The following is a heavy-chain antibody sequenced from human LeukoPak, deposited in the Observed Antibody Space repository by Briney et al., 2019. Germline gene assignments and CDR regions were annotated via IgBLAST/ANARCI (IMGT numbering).Heavy chain of an antibody. Sequence: GGSLRLSCAASGFTFSSYAMSWVRQAPGKGLEWVSAISGSGGSTYYAASVKGRFTISRDNSMNKQYLQMNSLRAEDTAVYYCAKGLTATQNYWGQGTLVTVSS. V-gene: IGHV3-23*01. D-gene: IGHD2-15*01. CDR3: AKGLTATQNY. CDR1: GFTFSSYA. CDR2: ISGSGGST. J-gene: IGHJ4*02.